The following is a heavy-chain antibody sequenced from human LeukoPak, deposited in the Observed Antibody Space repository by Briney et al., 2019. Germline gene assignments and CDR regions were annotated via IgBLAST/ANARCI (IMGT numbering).Heavy chain of an antibody. CDR2: IYSSGST. V-gene: IGHV4-59*08. CDR3: ARRPTGDPNFDY. Sequence: SETLSLTCSVSGGSISNYFWTWIRQPPGKGLEWIGYIYSSGSTYYNPSLKSRVTISVDTSKNRFSLKLSTVTAADTAVYYCARRPTGDPNFDYWGQGTLVTVSS. CDR1: GGSISNYF. J-gene: IGHJ4*02. D-gene: IGHD7-27*01.